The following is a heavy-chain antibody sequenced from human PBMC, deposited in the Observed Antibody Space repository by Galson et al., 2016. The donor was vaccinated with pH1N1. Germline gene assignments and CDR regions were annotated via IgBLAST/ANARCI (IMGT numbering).Heavy chain of an antibody. V-gene: IGHV2-5*02. CDR3: AHREVTITNAFDV. D-gene: IGHD5-12*01. CDR2: IYWDDDK. CDR1: FSVSTSGVG. J-gene: IGHJ3*01. Sequence: FSVSTSGVGVAWIRQPPGKALEWLALIYWDDDKRYSPSLKNRLTITKDISKNQVVLTMTNMDPADTATYYCAHREVTITNAFDVWGQGTTVTVS.